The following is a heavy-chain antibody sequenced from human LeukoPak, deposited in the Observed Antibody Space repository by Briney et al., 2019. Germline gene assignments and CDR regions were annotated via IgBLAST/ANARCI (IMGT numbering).Heavy chain of an antibody. CDR3: ARDDYDILTGHIIDY. J-gene: IGHJ4*02. Sequence: GGSLRLSCAASGFTFSSYSMNWVRQAPGKGLEWVSSISSSSSYIYYADSVEGRFTISRDNAKNSLYLQMNSLRAEDTAVYYCARDDYDILTGHIIDYWGQGTLVTVSS. D-gene: IGHD3-9*01. CDR2: ISSSSSYI. V-gene: IGHV3-21*01. CDR1: GFTFSSYS.